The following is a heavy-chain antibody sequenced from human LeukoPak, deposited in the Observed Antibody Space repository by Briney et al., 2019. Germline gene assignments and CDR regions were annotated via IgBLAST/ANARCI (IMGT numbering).Heavy chain of an antibody. J-gene: IGHJ3*02. CDR2: ISGRGGST. CDR3: AKSLSAVAVDNAFDI. CDR1: GFTFSSYA. D-gene: IGHD6-19*01. Sequence: GGSLRLSCAASGFTFSSYAMSWVRQGPGEGLEWVSAISGRGGSTYYADSVKGRLTISRENSNNTMYLQMHSLRAEATAVYYCAKSLSAVAVDNAFDIWGQGTMVTVSS. V-gene: IGHV3-23*01.